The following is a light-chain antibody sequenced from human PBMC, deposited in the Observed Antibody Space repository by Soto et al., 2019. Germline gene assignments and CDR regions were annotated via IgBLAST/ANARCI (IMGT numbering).Light chain of an antibody. CDR1: SNDVGAFNY. V-gene: IGLV2-14*01. J-gene: IGLJ3*02. CDR3: SSYTISSTRV. CDR2: EVS. Sequence: QSALTQPASVSGSPGQSITISCTGTSNDVGAFNYVSWYQQHPGTAPKLMIYEVSNRPSGVSHRFSGSKSGNTASLTISGLQAEDEADYYCSSYTISSTRVFGGGTKLTVL.